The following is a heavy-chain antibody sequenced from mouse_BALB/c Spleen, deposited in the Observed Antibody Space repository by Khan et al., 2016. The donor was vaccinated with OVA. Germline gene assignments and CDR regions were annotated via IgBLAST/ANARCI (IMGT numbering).Heavy chain of an antibody. D-gene: IGHD1-2*01. J-gene: IGHJ3*01. CDR2: INPYNGVT. CDR3: ARSGYGGFAY. V-gene: IGHV1-26*01. Sequence: EVQLQQSGPELVKPGASMKISCKASGYSFTDYTMNWVKQSHGKSLEWIGLINPYNGVTSDNQKFKGKATLTVDKSSSTASMELLSLTSGDSAVYYCARSGYGGFAYWGQGTLVTVSA. CDR1: GYSFTDYT.